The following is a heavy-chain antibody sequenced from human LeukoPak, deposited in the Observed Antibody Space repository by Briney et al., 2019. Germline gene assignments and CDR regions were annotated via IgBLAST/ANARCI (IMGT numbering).Heavy chain of an antibody. D-gene: IGHD5-12*01. CDR1: GFSITTNGVG. CDR2: IHWDNNP. Sequence: SGPTLVNPTQTLTLTCTFSGFSITTNGVGVGWIRQPPGQALEWLALIHWDNNPRYSPSLRNRLTITRDTSKNQVVLTMTNMDPVDTATYYCAHSNSTFLRWLRFLDWFDPWGQGTLVTVSS. CDR3: AHSNSTFLRWLRFLDWFDP. V-gene: IGHV2-5*02. J-gene: IGHJ5*02.